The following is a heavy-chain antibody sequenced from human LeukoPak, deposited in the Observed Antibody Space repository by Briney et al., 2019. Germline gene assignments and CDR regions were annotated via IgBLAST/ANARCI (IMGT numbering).Heavy chain of an antibody. CDR1: GFTFSSYS. J-gene: IGHJ4*02. CDR3: ARDFGLRTNIVVVPAAIGH. V-gene: IGHV3-21*01. CDR2: ISSSSSYI. Sequence: GGSLRLSCAASGFTFSSYSMNWVRQAPGKGLEWVSSISSSSSYIYYADSVKGRFTISRDNAKNSLYLQMNSLRAEDTAVYYCARDFGLRTNIVVVPAAIGHWGPGTLVTVSS. D-gene: IGHD2-2*01.